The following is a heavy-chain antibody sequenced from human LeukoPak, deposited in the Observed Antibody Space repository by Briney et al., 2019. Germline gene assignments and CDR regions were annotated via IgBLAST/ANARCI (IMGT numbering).Heavy chain of an antibody. D-gene: IGHD3-10*01. CDR1: GYTLTELS. CDR2: FDPEDGET. V-gene: IGHV1-24*01. Sequence: ASVKVSCKVSGYTLTELSMHWVRQAPGKRLEWMGGFDPEDGETIYAQKFQGRVTMTEDTSTDTAYMELSSLRPEDTAVYYCATGLSITMVRGVTPFDYWGQGTLVTVSS. CDR3: ATGLSITMVRGVTPFDY. J-gene: IGHJ4*02.